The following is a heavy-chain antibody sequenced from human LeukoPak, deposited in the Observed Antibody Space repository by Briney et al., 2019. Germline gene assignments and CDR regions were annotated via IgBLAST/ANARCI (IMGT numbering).Heavy chain of an antibody. CDR2: IWYDGSNK. J-gene: IGHJ6*02. Sequence: GGSLRLSCAASGFTFSSYGMHWVRQAPGKGLEWVAVIWYDGSNKYYADSVKGRFTISRDNSKNTLYLQMNSLRAEDTAVYYCARLPFDYGDRNYYYYGMDVWGQGTTVTVSS. D-gene: IGHD4-17*01. CDR3: ARLPFDYGDRNYYYYGMDV. V-gene: IGHV3-33*01. CDR1: GFTFSSYG.